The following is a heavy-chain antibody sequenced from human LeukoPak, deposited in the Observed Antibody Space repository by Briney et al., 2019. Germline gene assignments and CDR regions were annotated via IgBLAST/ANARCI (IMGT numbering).Heavy chain of an antibody. Sequence: PSETLSLTCAVYGGSFSGYYWSWIRQPPGKGLEWIGEINHSGSNNYNPSLKGRVTISVDTSKNQFSLKLSSVTAADTAVYYCAIHIVVVPAAKKKNWFDPWGQGTLVTVSS. CDR2: INHSGSN. J-gene: IGHJ5*02. CDR3: AIHIVVVPAAKKKNWFDP. CDR1: GGSFSGYY. D-gene: IGHD2-2*01. V-gene: IGHV4-34*01.